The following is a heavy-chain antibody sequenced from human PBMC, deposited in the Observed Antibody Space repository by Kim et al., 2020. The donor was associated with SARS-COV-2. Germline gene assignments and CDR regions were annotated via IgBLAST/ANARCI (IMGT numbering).Heavy chain of an antibody. CDR2: ISWNSGSI. J-gene: IGHJ3*02. V-gene: IGHV3-9*01. CDR3: AKENKAAGDAFDI. D-gene: IGHD6-13*01. Sequence: GGSLRLSCAASGFTFDDYAMHWVRQAPGKGLEWVSGISWNSGSIGYADSVKGPFTISRDNAKNSLYLQMNSLRAEDTALYYCAKENKAAGDAFDIWGQGT. CDR1: GFTFDDYA.